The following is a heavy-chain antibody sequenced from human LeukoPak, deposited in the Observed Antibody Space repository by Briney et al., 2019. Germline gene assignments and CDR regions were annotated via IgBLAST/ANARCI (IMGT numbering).Heavy chain of an antibody. D-gene: IGHD3-10*01. V-gene: IGHV3-48*04. J-gene: IGHJ4*02. CDR3: ARVRGVRGVITNTPYYFDY. Sequence: PGGSLRLSCVASGFTFSNYNMNWVRQAPGKGLEWVSFLSSSSSIIYYADSVKGHFTISRDNAKNSLYLQMNSLRAEDTAVYYCARVRGVRGVITNTPYYFDYWGQGTLVTVSS. CDR1: GFTFSNYN. CDR2: LSSSSSII.